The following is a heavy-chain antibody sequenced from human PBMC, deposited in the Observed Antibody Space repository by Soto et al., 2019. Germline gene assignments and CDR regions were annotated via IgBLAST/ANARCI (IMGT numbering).Heavy chain of an antibody. CDR3: ARDGSTSWYSYDYHGMDV. CDR2: INQDGSEK. V-gene: IGHV3-7*05. Sequence: EVQLVESGGGLVQPGWSLRLSCGASGFTFRTYWLSWVRQVPGKGLEWVANINQDGSEKNYVDSVKGRFTISRDNAKNSLYLQMSSLRAEDTALYYCARDGSTSWYSYDYHGMDVGGQGTTVTVSS. J-gene: IGHJ6*02. D-gene: IGHD5-18*01. CDR1: GFTFRTYW.